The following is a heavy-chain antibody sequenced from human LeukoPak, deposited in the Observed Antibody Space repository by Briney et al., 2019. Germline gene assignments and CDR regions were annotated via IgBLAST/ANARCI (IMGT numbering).Heavy chain of an antibody. CDR3: ARSVWYSGSYGFDY. D-gene: IGHD1-26*01. CDR1: GYNFIDYY. V-gene: IGHV1-2*02. CDR2: INPNSGAT. J-gene: IGHJ4*02. Sequence: ASLEVSCKASGYNFIDYYIYWLRQAPGQGLEWMGWINPNSGATNYPQKFQGRVTMTGDTSMNTAHMELSRLTSDDTAMYFCARSVWYSGSYGFDYWGQGTLVRVAS.